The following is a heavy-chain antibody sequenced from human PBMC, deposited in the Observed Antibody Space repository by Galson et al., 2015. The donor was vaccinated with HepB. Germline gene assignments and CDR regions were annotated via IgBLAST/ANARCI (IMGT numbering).Heavy chain of an antibody. CDR3: ARDEEI. J-gene: IGHJ4*02. Sequence: LRLSCAASGFTFSNYGMHWVRQAPGKGLEWVAVIWYDGGNKYYADSVRGRFTISRDNSKKMLYLQMNTLRVEDTAVYYCARDEEIWGQGTLVTVSS. CDR2: IWYDGGNK. CDR1: GFTFSNYG. V-gene: IGHV3-33*08.